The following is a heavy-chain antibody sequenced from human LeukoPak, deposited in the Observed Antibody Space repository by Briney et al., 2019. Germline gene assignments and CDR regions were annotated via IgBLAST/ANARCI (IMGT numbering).Heavy chain of an antibody. CDR2: INPSGGST. J-gene: IGHJ2*01. D-gene: IGHD1-26*01. CDR1: GGIFSSYA. CDR3: ARDRNGGSYSSYFDL. Sequence: ASVKVSCKASGGIFSSYAISWVRQAPGQGLEWMGIINPSGGSTSYAQKFQGRVTMTRDTSTSTVYMELSSLRSEDTAVYYCARDRNGGSYSSYFDLWGRGTLVTVSS. V-gene: IGHV1-46*01.